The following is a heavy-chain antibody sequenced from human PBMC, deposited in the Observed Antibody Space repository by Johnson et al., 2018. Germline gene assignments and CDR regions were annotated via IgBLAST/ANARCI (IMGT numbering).Heavy chain of an antibody. CDR3: ARDSSPSSGYAFDI. CDR2: ILPILGTP. CDR1: GGTFSTYT. J-gene: IGHJ3*02. Sequence: QVQLVQSGAEVKKPGSSVKVSCKASGGTFSTYTINWVRQAPGQGLEWMGRILPILGTPNYAKKFQGRVTITADESTSTAYMELSSLRSEDTAVYYCARDSSPSSGYAFDIWGQGTMVTVSS. V-gene: IGHV1-69*11. D-gene: IGHD3-22*01.